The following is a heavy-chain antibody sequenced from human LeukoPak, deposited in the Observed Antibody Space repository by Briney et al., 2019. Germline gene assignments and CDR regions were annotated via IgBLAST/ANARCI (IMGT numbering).Heavy chain of an antibody. Sequence: SETLSLTCAVSGGSISSNNWWTWVRQPPGKGLEWIGEISHSGSIRYNPSLESRVTISVDTSKNQFSLKLSSVTAADTAVYFCARVTGTTPFDSWGQGTLVTVSS. CDR2: ISHSGSI. CDR3: ARVTGTTPFDS. D-gene: IGHD1-20*01. J-gene: IGHJ4*02. CDR1: GGSISSNNW. V-gene: IGHV4-4*02.